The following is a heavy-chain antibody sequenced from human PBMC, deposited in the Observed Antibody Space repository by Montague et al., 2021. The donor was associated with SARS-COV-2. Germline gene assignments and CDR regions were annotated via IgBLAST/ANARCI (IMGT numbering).Heavy chain of an antibody. CDR3: ARVPRNYDFWSGFYDAFDI. J-gene: IGHJ3*02. CDR1: GGSISSYY. V-gene: IGHV4-59*01. Sequence: SETLSLTCTVSGGSISSYYWSWIRQPPGKGLEWIGYIYYSGSTNYNPSLKSRVTISVDTPKNQFSLKLSSVTAADAAVYYCARVPRNYDFWSGFYDAFDIWGQGTMVTVSS. CDR2: IYYSGST. D-gene: IGHD3-3*01.